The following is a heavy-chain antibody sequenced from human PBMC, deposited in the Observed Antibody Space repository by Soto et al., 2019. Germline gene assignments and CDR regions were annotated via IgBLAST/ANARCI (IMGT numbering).Heavy chain of an antibody. D-gene: IGHD1-26*01. J-gene: IGHJ6*02. CDR3: ARDREGLSEPYYYYGMDV. V-gene: IGHV3-30-3*01. CDR2: ISYDGSNK. Sequence: QVQLVESGGGVVQPGRSLRLSCAASGFTFSSYAMHWVRQAPGKGLEWVAVISYDGSNKYYADSVKGRLTISRDNSKNTLYLQMNSLRAEDTAMYYCARDREGLSEPYYYYGMDVWGQGTTVTVSS. CDR1: GFTFSSYA.